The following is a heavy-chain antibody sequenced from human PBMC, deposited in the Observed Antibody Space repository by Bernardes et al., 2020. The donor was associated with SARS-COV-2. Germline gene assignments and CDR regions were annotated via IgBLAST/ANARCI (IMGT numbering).Heavy chain of an antibody. CDR2: IYYSGST. V-gene: IGHV4-59*08. D-gene: IGHD3-3*01. J-gene: IGHJ6*03. Sequence: TLSLTCTVSGGSISSYYWSWIRQPPGKGLEWIGYIYYSGSTNYNPSLKSRVTISVDTSKNQFSLKLSSVTAADTAVYYCASSAARFLEWATWGDYYYYYYMDVWGKGTTVTVSS. CDR3: ASSAARFLEWATWGDYYYYYYMDV. CDR1: GGSISSYY.